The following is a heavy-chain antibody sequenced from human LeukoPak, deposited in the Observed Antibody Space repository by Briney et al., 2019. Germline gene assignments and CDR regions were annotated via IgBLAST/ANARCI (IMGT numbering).Heavy chain of an antibody. V-gene: IGHV1-2*04. CDR1: GYTFTGYY. CDR2: INPNSGDT. CDR3: ARGGPGRSFDY. Sequence: ASAKVSCKASGYTFTGYYMHWVRQAPGQGLEWMGWINPNSGDTDYAQKFQGWVTMARDTSISTAYMELSRLKSDDTAVYYCARGGPGRSFDYWGQGTLVTVSS. J-gene: IGHJ4*02.